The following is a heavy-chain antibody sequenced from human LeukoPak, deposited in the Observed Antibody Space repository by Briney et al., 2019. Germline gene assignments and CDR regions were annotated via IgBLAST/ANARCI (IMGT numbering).Heavy chain of an antibody. Sequence: PSETLSLTCTVSGGSISSYYWSWIRQPPGKGLEWIGYIYYSGSTNYNPSLKSRVTISVDTSKNQFSLKLSSVTAADTAVYYCARDDTMVRGVSFAPNAPNDAFDIWGQGTMVTVSS. V-gene: IGHV4-59*01. CDR1: GGSISSYY. J-gene: IGHJ3*02. CDR3: ARDDTMVRGVSFAPNAPNDAFDI. CDR2: IYYSGST. D-gene: IGHD3-10*01.